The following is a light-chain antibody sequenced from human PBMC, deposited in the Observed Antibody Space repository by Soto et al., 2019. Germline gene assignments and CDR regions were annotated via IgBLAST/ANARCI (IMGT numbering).Light chain of an antibody. CDR3: QQYGSSRLT. CDR2: GAS. J-gene: IGKJ4*01. V-gene: IGKV3-20*01. CDR1: QSVSTSN. Sequence: IVLTQSPGTLSSSPGERATLSCRASQSVSTSNLAWYQQRPGQAPRLLIYGASRRATGIPDRFSGSGSGTDFTLTISRLEPEDLAVYYCQQYGSSRLTFGGGTKVDIK.